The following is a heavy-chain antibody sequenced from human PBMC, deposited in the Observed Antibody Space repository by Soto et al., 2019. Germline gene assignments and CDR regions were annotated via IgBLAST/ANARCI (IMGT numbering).Heavy chain of an antibody. D-gene: IGHD4-17*01. CDR3: ARDFDYGGNSGSRGYNWSDP. CDR1: GFTFSSYS. Sequence: GGSLRLSCAASGFTFSSYSMNWVHQAPGKGLEWVSSISSSSSYIYYADSVKGRFTISRDNAKNSLYPQMNSLRAEDTAVYYCARDFDYGGNSGSRGYNWSDPWGQGTLVTVSS. V-gene: IGHV3-21*01. CDR2: ISSSSSYI. J-gene: IGHJ5*02.